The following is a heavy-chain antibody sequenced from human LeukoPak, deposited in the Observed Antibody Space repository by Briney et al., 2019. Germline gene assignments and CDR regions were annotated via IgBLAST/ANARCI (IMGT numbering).Heavy chain of an antibody. D-gene: IGHD3-10*01. V-gene: IGHV3-7*01. CDR3: ATGINSGY. CDR2: IKQDGSEK. J-gene: IGHJ4*02. CDR1: GFTFSNYW. Sequence: GGSLRLSCAASGFTFSNYWMTWVRQVPGKGPEWVASIKQDGSEKYHVDSVRGRFTVSRDNPKNSLYLQMNSLRGEDTAVYYCATGINSGYWGQGTLVTVSS.